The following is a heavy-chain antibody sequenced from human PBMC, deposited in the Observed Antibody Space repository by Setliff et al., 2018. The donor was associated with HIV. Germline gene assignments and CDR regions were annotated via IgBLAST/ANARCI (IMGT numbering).Heavy chain of an antibody. Sequence: SGPTLVNPTQTLTLTCTFSGFSLSTSGVGVGWIRQPPGKALEWLALIYWNDDQRYSPSLKSRLTITKDTSKNQVVLTMTNMDPVDTATYYCAKKGDFWSGYHSTAPFDYWGQGTLVTVSS. D-gene: IGHD3-3*01. CDR3: AKKGDFWSGYHSTAPFDY. CDR1: GFSLSTSGVG. J-gene: IGHJ4*02. V-gene: IGHV2-5*01. CDR2: IYWNDDQ.